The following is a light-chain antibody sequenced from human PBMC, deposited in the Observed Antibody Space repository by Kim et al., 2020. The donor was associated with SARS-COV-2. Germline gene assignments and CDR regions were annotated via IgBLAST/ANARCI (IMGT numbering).Light chain of an antibody. CDR3: AAWDDSLNGIYV. J-gene: IGLJ1*01. CDR2: SNN. Sequence: ELTQPPSASGTPGQRVTISCSGSSSNIGSNTVNWYHQLPGTAPKLLIYSNNQRPSGVPDRFSGSKSGTSASLAISGLQSEDEAVYYCAAWDDSLNGIYVFGTGTKVTVL. CDR1: SSNIGSNT. V-gene: IGLV1-44*01.